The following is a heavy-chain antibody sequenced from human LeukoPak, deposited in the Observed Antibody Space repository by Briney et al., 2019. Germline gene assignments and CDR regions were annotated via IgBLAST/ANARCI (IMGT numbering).Heavy chain of an antibody. V-gene: IGHV1-2*02. CDR1: GYTFTSYA. J-gene: IGHJ4*02. D-gene: IGHD3-22*01. Sequence: ASVKVSCKASGYTFTSYAMNWVRQAPGQGLEWMGWINPNSGGTNYAQKFQGRVTMTRDTSISTVYMELSRLRSDDTAVYYCARVGYYESSGYYEYWGQGTLVTVSS. CDR2: INPNSGGT. CDR3: ARVGYYESSGYYEY.